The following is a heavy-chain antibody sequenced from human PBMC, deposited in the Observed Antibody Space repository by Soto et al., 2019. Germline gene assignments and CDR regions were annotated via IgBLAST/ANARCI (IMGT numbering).Heavy chain of an antibody. CDR2: ISYDGSNK. CDR3: AKGESYSVNDAFDI. V-gene: IGHV3-30*18. CDR1: GFTFSSYG. D-gene: IGHD1-26*01. J-gene: IGHJ3*02. Sequence: TGGSLRLSCAASGFTFSSYGMHWVRQAPGKGLEWVAVISYDGSNKYYADSVKGRFTISRDNSKNTLYLQMNSLRAEDTAVYYCAKGESYSVNDAFDIWGQGTMVTVSS.